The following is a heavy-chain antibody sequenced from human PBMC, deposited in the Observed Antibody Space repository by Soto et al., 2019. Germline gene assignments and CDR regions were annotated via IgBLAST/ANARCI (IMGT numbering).Heavy chain of an antibody. J-gene: IGHJ4*02. V-gene: IGHV3-30*18. CDR3: AKDGDLYFDY. Sequence: QVQLVESGGGVVQPGRSLRLSCTASGFTFSSYGMHWVRQAPGKGLEWVAVISFHGTNKYDADSVKGRFTISRDNSNNTLYLQMTGLRAEDTAVYYCAKDGDLYFDYWGQGTLVTVSS. CDR1: GFTFSSYG. D-gene: IGHD3-10*01. CDR2: ISFHGTNK.